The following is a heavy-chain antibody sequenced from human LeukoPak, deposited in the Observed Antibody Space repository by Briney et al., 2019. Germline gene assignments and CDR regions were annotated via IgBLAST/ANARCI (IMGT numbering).Heavy chain of an antibody. CDR2: IYYRGST. V-gene: IGHV4-59*01. CDR3: ARATGSNPFFDP. D-gene: IGHD1-14*01. CDR1: GGSISGYY. Sequence: SETLSLTCTVSGGSISGYYWSWIRQPPGKGLEWIGYIYYRGSTNYNPSLMSRASISVDTSKNQFSLKLDSLTAADTAVYYCARATGSNPFFDPWGQGTLVTVSS. J-gene: IGHJ5*02.